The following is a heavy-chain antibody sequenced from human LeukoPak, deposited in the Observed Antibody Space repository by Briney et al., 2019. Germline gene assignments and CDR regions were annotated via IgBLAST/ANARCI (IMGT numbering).Heavy chain of an antibody. CDR3: AELGITMIGGV. D-gene: IGHD3-10*02. J-gene: IGHJ6*04. Sequence: GGSLRLSCAASGFTFSSYWMHWVRQAPGKGLVWVSRIKSDGSTTTYADSVKGRFTISRDNAKNSLYLQMNSLRAEDTAVYYCAELGITMIGGVWGKGTTVTISS. CDR1: GFTFSSYW. V-gene: IGHV3-74*01. CDR2: IKSDGSTT.